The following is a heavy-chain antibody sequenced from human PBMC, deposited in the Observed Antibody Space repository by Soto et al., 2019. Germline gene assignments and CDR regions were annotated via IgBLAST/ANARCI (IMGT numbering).Heavy chain of an antibody. J-gene: IGHJ4*02. CDR3: TRGVAI. Sequence: SETLSLTCTVSGGSVSSSSYSWGWIRQSPGKGLEWIGTIYSSENTYYNPSLLSRVTISVDTSKNEFSLRLSSMTAADTAVYYCTRGVAIWGQGTLVTVSS. CDR1: GGSVSSSSYS. V-gene: IGHV4-39*07. CDR2: IYSSENT.